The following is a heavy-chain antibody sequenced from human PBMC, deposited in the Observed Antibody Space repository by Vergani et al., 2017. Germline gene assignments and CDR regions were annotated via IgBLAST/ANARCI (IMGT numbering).Heavy chain of an antibody. CDR1: GFPFSSYA. CDR3: AKDVLGDSSDLDS. CDR2: ISRSGFNT. D-gene: IGHD3-22*01. J-gene: IGHJ4*02. Sequence: HLLESGGGLVHPGGSLRLSCAASGFPFSSYALTWVRQAPGKGLEWVSTISRSGFNTYYADSVKGRFTVSRDNSKNTLFLQMNSLRAGDTAVYYCAKDVLGDSSDLDSWGPGTLVTVSS. V-gene: IGHV3-23*01.